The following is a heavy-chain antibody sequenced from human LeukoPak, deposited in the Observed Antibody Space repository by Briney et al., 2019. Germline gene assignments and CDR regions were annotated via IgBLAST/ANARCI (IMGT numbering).Heavy chain of an antibody. D-gene: IGHD5-12*01. CDR3: ARGAYSGYLFDY. V-gene: IGHV4-4*07. Sequence: PSETLSLTCSVSGGSIRSYYWSWIRQPAGKGLEWIGRIYPSGSTNYNPSLKSRVTMSVDTSKNQVYLKMSSVTAADTAVYYCARGAYSGYLFDYWGQGTLVTVSS. CDR2: IYPSGST. CDR1: GGSIRSYY. J-gene: IGHJ4*02.